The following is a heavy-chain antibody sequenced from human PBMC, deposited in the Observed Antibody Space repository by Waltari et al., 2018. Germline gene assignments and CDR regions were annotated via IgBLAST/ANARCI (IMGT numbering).Heavy chain of an antibody. CDR3: ARGPPISAKWELCWFDY. CDR1: GFAVSDNY. Sequence: EVQVVESGGGLIQPGGSLRLSCAASGFAVSDNYMSWVRQAPGKGLEWGAVIYSGVSAYYADAVKGRFTISRDSSENTFYLQMSSLRVEDTAVYYCARGPPISAKWELCWFDYWGQGTLVTVSS. D-gene: IGHD3-16*01. CDR2: IYSGVSA. V-gene: IGHV3-53*01. J-gene: IGHJ4*02.